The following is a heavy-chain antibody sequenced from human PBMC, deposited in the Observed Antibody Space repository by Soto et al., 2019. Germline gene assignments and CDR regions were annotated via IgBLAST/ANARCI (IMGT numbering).Heavy chain of an antibody. CDR2: TYYRSKWYY. J-gene: IGHJ4*02. V-gene: IGHV6-1*01. Sequence: SQTLSRTCVISGDSVSIYVGAWNWIRQSPSRGLEWLGRTYYRSKWYYDYADSVKGRFTISRDNAKNSLYLQINSLRAEDTAVYYCARGTVAPGLDYWGQGTLVTVSS. D-gene: IGHD4-17*01. CDR1: GDSVSIYVGA. CDR3: ARGTVAPGLDY.